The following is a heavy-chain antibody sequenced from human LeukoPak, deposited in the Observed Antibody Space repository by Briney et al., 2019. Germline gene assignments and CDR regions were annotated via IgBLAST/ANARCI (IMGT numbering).Heavy chain of an antibody. V-gene: IGHV4-4*02. D-gene: IGHD3-10*01. Sequence: TSETLSLTCAVSGGSISSSNWWSWVRQPPGKGLEWIGEINHSGSTNYNPSLKSRVTISVDTSKNQFSLKLSSVTAADTAVYYCARTRYYYNSRSYGAPYYFDYWGQGTLVTVSS. J-gene: IGHJ4*02. CDR1: GGSISSSNW. CDR3: ARTRYYYNSRSYGAPYYFDY. CDR2: INHSGST.